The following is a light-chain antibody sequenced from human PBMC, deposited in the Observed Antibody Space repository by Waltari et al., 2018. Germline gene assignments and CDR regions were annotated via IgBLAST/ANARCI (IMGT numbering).Light chain of an antibody. CDR2: DAS. CDR3: QQRSNWLFT. J-gene: IGKJ3*01. CDR1: QSVTSY. Sequence: EIVLTQSPATLSLSPGERANLSCRASQSVTSYLAWYQQTPGQAPRLLIYDASNRATGIPARFSGSGSGTDFTLTISSLEPEDFAVYYCQQRSNWLFTFGPGTKVGLK. V-gene: IGKV3-11*01.